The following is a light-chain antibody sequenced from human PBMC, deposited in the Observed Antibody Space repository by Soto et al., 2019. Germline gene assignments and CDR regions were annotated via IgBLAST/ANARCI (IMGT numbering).Light chain of an antibody. J-gene: IGLJ2*01. CDR2: DTR. Sequence: QSVLTQPPSVSAAPGQKVSISCSGSHSNIGNNYVSWYQQFPGAAPKLLIYDTRKRPSWIPDRFSASKSGTSATLVITGLQSGDEAYYYCGTWDSSLSAGVFGGGTKLTVL. CDR1: HSNIGNNY. CDR3: GTWDSSLSAGV. V-gene: IGLV1-51*01.